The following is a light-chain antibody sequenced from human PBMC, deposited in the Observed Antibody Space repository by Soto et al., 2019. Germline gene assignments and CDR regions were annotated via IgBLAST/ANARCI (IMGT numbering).Light chain of an antibody. CDR3: SSYAGSNKVVV. J-gene: IGLJ2*01. CDR2: EVS. Sequence: QSALTQPPSASGSPGQSVTISCTGTSSDVGGYNYVSWYQQHPGKAPKLMIYEVSKRPSGVPDRFSGSKSGNTASLTVSGLQAEDEADYYCSSYAGSNKVVVFGGGTKPTVL. CDR1: SSDVGGYNY. V-gene: IGLV2-8*01.